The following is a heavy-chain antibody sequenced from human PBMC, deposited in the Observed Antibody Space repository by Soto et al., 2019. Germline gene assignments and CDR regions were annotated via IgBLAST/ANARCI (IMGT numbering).Heavy chain of an antibody. J-gene: IGHJ3*01. Sequence: QVQLVQSGAEVRKPGASVKVSCKASGYSFSSYDINWVRQAAGQGLEWMGWMNPSSGNKAYAQKFQGRVAMTRNTSISTAYMELPRLPSADTAADSCARGGVSRGAFDLWGQGTVVTVTS. CDR1: GYSFSSYD. CDR3: ARGGVSRGAFDL. CDR2: MNPSSGNK. D-gene: IGHD3-10*01. V-gene: IGHV1-8*01.